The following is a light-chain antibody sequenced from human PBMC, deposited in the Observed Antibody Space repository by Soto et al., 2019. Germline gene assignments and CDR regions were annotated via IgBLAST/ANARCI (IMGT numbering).Light chain of an antibody. CDR3: QQYDSSGT. CDR2: GAS. V-gene: IGKV3-20*01. CDR1: QSVSSSY. J-gene: IGKJ1*01. Sequence: EIVLTQSPATLSLSPGERATLSCRASQSVSSSYLAWYQQKPGQAPRLLIYGASSRATGIPDRFSGSGSGTDFTLTISRLEPEDFAVYYCQQYDSSGTFGQGTKVDIK.